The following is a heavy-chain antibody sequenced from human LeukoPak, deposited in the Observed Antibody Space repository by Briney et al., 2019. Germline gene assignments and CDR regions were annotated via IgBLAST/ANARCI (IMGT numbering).Heavy chain of an antibody. V-gene: IGHV4-34*01. D-gene: IGHD4-11*01. CDR2: INHSGST. J-gene: IGHJ6*02. CDR1: GGSFSGYY. CDR3: ARDPGHDYSTPELHGMDV. Sequence: SETLSLTCAVYGGSFSGYYWSWIRQPPGKGLEWIGEINHSGSTNYNPSLKSRVTISVDTSKNQFSLKLSPVTAADTAVYYCARDPGHDYSTPELHGMDVWGQGTTVTVSS.